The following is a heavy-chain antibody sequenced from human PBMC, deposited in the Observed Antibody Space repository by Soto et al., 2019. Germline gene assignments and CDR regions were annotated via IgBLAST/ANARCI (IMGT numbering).Heavy chain of an antibody. D-gene: IGHD1-26*01. V-gene: IGHV6-1*01. CDR3: ARDPPDFNSGFDY. Sequence: PSQPLSLTCALCGDSVSNNGATWTWIRQSPSRGLEWLGRAYYRSQWHYDYATSVRSRITINPDTSKNLFSLQLNSVTPEDTAVYYCARDPPDFNSGFDYWGQGTLVTVSS. J-gene: IGHJ4*02. CDR1: GDSVSNNGAT. CDR2: AYYRSQWHY.